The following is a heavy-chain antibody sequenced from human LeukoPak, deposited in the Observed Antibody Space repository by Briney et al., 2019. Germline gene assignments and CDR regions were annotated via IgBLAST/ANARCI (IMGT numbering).Heavy chain of an antibody. Sequence: ASVKVSCKASGYTFTSYDINWVRQATGQGLEWMGWMNPNSGNTGYAQKFQGRVTITRNTSISTAYMELSSLRSDDTAVYYCARTYYYGSGSYYNIDYWGQGTLVTVSS. V-gene: IGHV1-8*03. CDR3: ARTYYYGSGSYYNIDY. CDR1: GYTFTSYD. J-gene: IGHJ4*02. D-gene: IGHD3-10*01. CDR2: MNPNSGNT.